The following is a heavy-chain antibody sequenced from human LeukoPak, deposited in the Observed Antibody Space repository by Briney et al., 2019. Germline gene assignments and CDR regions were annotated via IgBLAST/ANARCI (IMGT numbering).Heavy chain of an antibody. V-gene: IGHV4-59*08. Sequence: PSETLSLTCTVSGGSISSYYWNWIRQPPGKGLEWIGYMYYSGSTYYNPSLKSRVTMSVDMSKNQFSLKLSSMTAADTAVYYCASSGGGYVLDSWGQGTLVTVSS. CDR1: GGSISSYY. D-gene: IGHD5-12*01. CDR3: ASSGGGYVLDS. J-gene: IGHJ4*02. CDR2: MYYSGST.